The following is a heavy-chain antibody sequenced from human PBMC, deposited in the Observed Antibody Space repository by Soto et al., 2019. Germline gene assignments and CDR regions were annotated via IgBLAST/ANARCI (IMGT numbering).Heavy chain of an antibody. Sequence: SHTRSLNCAISGDSVSSNSAPWNGIRQSPTGGLEWLGRIYYRSKWYNDYAVSVKSRITINPDTSKNQFSLQLNSVTPEDTVLYYCARDRCSSWCMGYYAMDSWGQASTVTVSS. CDR3: ARDRCSSWCMGYYAMDS. J-gene: IGHJ6*02. D-gene: IGHD6-13*01. CDR1: GDSVSSNSAP. CDR2: IYYRSKWYN. V-gene: IGHV6-1*01.